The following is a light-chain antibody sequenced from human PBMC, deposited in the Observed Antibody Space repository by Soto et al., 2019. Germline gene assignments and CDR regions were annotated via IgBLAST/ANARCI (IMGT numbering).Light chain of an antibody. J-gene: IGKJ1*01. V-gene: IGKV1-5*01. CDR2: DVS. CDR1: QAMGSW. Sequence: DIQMIQSPSTLSASIGDRVTITCRASQAMGSWLAWYQQRPGKAPKVLIYDVSTLKSGVPSRFSGSGSGTVFTLTISHLQPEDFAAYYCQQYNDHSWTFGQGTKVEIK. CDR3: QQYNDHSWT.